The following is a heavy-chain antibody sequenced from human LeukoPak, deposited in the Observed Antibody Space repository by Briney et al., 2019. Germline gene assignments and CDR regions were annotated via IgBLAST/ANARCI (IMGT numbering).Heavy chain of an antibody. D-gene: IGHD3-3*01. CDR2: ISAYNGNT. J-gene: IGHJ6*03. CDR1: GYTFTSYG. V-gene: IGHV1-18*01. CDR3: ARGGYYDFWSGLNYYYYMDV. Sequence: GASVKVSCKASGYTFTSYGISWVRQAPGQGLEWMGWISAYNGNTNYAQKLQGRVTMTTDTSTSTAYMELRSLRSDDTAVYYCARGGYYDFWSGLNYYYYMDVWGKGTTVTVSS.